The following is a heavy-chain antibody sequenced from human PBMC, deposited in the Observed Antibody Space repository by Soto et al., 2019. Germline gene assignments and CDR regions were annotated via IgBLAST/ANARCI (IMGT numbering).Heavy chain of an antibody. J-gene: IGHJ4*02. CDR3: ARGRIAVRGVHLDY. V-gene: IGHV4-34*01. CDR2: INHSGST. D-gene: IGHD3-10*01. CDR1: GGSFSGYY. Sequence: QVQLQQWGAGLLKPSETLSLTCAVYGGSFSGYYWSWIRQPPGKGLEWIGEINHSGSTNYNPSLKRRVTISVDTSKNQFSLKLSSVTAADTAVYYCARGRIAVRGVHLDYWGQGTLVTVSS.